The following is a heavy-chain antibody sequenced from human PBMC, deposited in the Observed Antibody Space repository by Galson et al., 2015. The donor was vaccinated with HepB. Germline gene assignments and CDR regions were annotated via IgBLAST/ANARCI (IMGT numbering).Heavy chain of an antibody. Sequence: SVKVSCKASGYTFTSYAMHWVRQAPGQRLEWMGWINAGNGNTKYSQKFQGRVTITRDTSASTAYMELSSLRSEDTAVYYCARENLTPPQWPSTNDWFDPWGQGTLVTVSS. J-gene: IGHJ5*02. CDR1: GYTFTSYA. D-gene: IGHD6-19*01. CDR3: ARENLTPPQWPSTNDWFDP. V-gene: IGHV1-3*01. CDR2: INAGNGNT.